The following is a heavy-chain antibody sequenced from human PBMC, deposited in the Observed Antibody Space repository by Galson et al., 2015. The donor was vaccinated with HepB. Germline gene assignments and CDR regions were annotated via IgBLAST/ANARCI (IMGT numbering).Heavy chain of an antibody. D-gene: IGHD1-26*01. Sequence: SLRLSCAASGFTFSSYAMSWVRQAPGKGLEWVSAISGSGGSTYYADSVKGRFTISRDNSKNTLYLQMNSLRAEDTAVYYCANGLGSYYIFDYWGQGTLVTVSS. CDR3: ANGLGSYYIFDY. CDR2: ISGSGGST. J-gene: IGHJ4*02. CDR1: GFTFSSYA. V-gene: IGHV3-23*01.